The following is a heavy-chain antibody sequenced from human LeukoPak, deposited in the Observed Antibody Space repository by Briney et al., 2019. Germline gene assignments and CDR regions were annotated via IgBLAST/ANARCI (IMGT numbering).Heavy chain of an antibody. CDR3: TRVRCELPPFDY. CDR1: GYTFTIYG. CDR2: ISAYNGNT. V-gene: IGHV1-18*01. J-gene: IGHJ4*01. Sequence: ASVKVSSTTSGYTFTIYGISWVRHAPGQGLEWMGWISAYNGNTNYAQKLQGRVTMTTDTSTSTAYMELRSLRSDDTAVYYCTRVRCELPPFDYWGHGTLVTVSS. D-gene: IGHD1-26*01.